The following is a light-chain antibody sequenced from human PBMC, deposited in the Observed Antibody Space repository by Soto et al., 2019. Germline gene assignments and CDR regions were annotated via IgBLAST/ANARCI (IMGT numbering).Light chain of an antibody. Sequence: IQMTQTPSTPAPTVVDRVTITCWDSQSISSWLAWYQQKPGKAPKLLIYDASSLESGVPSRFSGSGSGTEFTLTISSLQPDDFATYYCQQYNSYSPWTFGQGTKADI. CDR3: QQYNSYSPWT. V-gene: IGKV1-5*01. CDR2: DAS. CDR1: QSISSW. J-gene: IGKJ1*01.